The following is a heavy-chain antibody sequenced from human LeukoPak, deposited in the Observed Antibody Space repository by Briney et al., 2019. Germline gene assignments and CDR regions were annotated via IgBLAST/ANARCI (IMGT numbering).Heavy chain of an antibody. J-gene: IGHJ4*02. D-gene: IGHD3-22*01. CDR3: ARTYYDSSGYCFDY. CDR2: INPNSGGT. CDR1: GYTFTGYY. V-gene: IGHV1-2*02. Sequence: ASVKVSCKASGYTFTGYYMHWVRQAPGQGLEWMRWINPNSGGTNYAQKFQGRVTMTRDTSISTAYMELSRLRSDDTAVYYCARTYYDSSGYCFDYWGQGTLVTVSS.